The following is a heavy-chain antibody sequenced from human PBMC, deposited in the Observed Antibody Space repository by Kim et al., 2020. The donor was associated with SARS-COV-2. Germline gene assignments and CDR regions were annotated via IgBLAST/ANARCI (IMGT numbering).Heavy chain of an antibody. CDR2: ISYDGSNK. CDR1: GFTFSSYC. V-gene: IGHV3-30*18. Sequence: GGSLRLSCAASGFTFSSYCMHWVRQAPGKGLEWVAVISYDGSNKYYADSVKGRFTISRDNSKNTLYLQMNSLRAEDTAVYYCAKGDKYYYYGMDVWGQGTTVTVSS. CDR3: AKGDKYYYYGMDV. J-gene: IGHJ6*02.